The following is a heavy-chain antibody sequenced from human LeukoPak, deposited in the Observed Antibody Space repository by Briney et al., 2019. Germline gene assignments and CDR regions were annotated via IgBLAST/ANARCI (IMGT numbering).Heavy chain of an antibody. CDR1: GFTFSSYA. J-gene: IGHJ5*02. CDR2: ISGSGDNT. V-gene: IGHV3-23*01. Sequence: PPGGSLRLSCAASGFTFSSYAMSWVRQAPGKGLEWVSAISGSGDNTYYADSVKGRFTISRDNSKNTLYLQMNNLRAEDTAVYYCATSPTFDPWGQGTLVTVSS. CDR3: ATSPTFDP.